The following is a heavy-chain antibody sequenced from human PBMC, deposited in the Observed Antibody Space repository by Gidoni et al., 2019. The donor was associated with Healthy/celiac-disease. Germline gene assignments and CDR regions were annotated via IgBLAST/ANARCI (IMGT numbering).Heavy chain of an antibody. CDR2: IRYDGSNK. D-gene: IGHD3-10*01. CDR1: GFTFSSYG. J-gene: IGHJ3*02. CDR3: AKDPTMVRGMPGI. V-gene: IGHV3-30*02. Sequence: QVQLVESGGGVVQPGGSLRPSCAASGFTFSSYGMHWVRQAPGKGLEWVAFIRYDGSNKYYADSVKGRFTISRDNSKNTLYLQMNSLRAEDTAVYYCAKDPTMVRGMPGIWGQGTMVTVSS.